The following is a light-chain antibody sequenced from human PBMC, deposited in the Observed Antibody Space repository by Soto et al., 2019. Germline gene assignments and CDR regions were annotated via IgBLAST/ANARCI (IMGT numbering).Light chain of an antibody. CDR3: CSYADTSNYV. CDR1: SSDVGGHNH. CDR2: DVI. J-gene: IGLJ1*01. Sequence: SALTQPRSVSGSPGQSVTISCTGTSSDVGGHNHVSWYQQHPGKAPKLIVYDVINRPSGVPDRFYGSKSGNTASLTISGLQAEDEADYYCCSYADTSNYVFGTGTKVTV. V-gene: IGLV2-11*01.